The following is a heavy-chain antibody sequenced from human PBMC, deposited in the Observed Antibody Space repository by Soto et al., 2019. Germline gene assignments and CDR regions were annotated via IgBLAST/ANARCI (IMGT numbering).Heavy chain of an antibody. J-gene: IGHJ6*02. Sequence: QVQLVESGGGVVQPGRSLRLSCGASGFKFSTYGMHWVRQAPGKGLEWVAVISYDGNNKDYADSVKGRFTISRDNSKNTSYLQMNSLRAEDTAEYYCAKALVGYVFGVQDYYFGMDVWGQGTTVAASS. CDR3: AKALVGYVFGVQDYYFGMDV. CDR1: GFKFSTYG. D-gene: IGHD1-26*01. CDR2: ISYDGNNK. V-gene: IGHV3-30*18.